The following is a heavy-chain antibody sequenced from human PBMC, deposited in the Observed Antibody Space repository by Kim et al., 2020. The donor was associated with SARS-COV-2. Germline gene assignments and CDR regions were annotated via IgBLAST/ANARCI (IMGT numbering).Heavy chain of an antibody. D-gene: IGHD4-17*01. CDR1: GGSISSYY. Sequence: SETLSLTCTVSGGSISSYYWSWIRQPPGKGLEWIGYIYYSGSTNYNPSLKSRVTISVDTSKNQFSLKLSSVTAADTAVYYCARDGDYPALFDYWGQGTLVTVSS. CDR3: ARDGDYPALFDY. V-gene: IGHV4-59*01. J-gene: IGHJ4*02. CDR2: IYYSGST.